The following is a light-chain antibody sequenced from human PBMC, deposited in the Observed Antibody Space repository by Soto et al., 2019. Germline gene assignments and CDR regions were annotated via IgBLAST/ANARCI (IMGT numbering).Light chain of an antibody. V-gene: IGKV3-15*01. Sequence: EILLTQSPVTLSVSPGERATLSWRASQNISRSLAWYQQKPGQAPRLLIYEASTRATGVPARFSGRGSGTELTLTVSSLQSEDFAVYDGQQYTNCPPNTFGPGTRLEIK. CDR2: EAS. CDR1: QNISRS. J-gene: IGKJ5*01. CDR3: QQYTNCPPNT.